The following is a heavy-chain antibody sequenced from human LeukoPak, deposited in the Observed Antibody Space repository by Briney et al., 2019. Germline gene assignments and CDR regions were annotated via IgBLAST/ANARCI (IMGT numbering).Heavy chain of an antibody. CDR1: GYTFTGYY. J-gene: IGHJ4*02. D-gene: IGHD1-26*01. CDR2: INPSGGST. Sequence: ASVKVSCKASGYTFTGYYMHWVRQAPGQGLEWMGIINPSGGSTSYAQKFQGRVTMTRDTSTSTVYMQLSSLRSEDTAVYYCASILGWDREGGDYWGQGTLVTVSS. V-gene: IGHV1-46*01. CDR3: ASILGWDREGGDY.